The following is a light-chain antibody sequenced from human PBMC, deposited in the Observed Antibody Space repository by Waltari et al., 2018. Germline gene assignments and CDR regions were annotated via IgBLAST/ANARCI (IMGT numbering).Light chain of an antibody. CDR2: EVS. V-gene: IGLV2-8*01. CDR1: SSDVGGYNY. Sequence: QSALTQPPSASGSPGQSVTISCPGPSSDVGGYNYVSWYQQHPGKAPKLMIYEVSKRPSGVPDRFSGSKSGNTASLTVSGLQAEDEADYYCSSYAGSNIVFGGGTKLTVL. CDR3: SSYAGSNIV. J-gene: IGLJ2*01.